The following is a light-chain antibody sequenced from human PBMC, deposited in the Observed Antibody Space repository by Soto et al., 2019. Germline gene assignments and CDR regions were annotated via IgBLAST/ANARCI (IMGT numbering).Light chain of an antibody. CDR1: SSDVGGYNY. J-gene: IGLJ3*02. CDR3: HSYDRSLSGSV. Sequence: QSALTQPASVSGSPGQSITISCTGTSSDVGGYNYVSWYQQHPGKAPKLMIYEVSNRPSGVSNRFSGSKSGNTASLTISGLQAEDEADYYCHSYDRSLSGSVFGGGTQLTVL. CDR2: EVS. V-gene: IGLV2-14*01.